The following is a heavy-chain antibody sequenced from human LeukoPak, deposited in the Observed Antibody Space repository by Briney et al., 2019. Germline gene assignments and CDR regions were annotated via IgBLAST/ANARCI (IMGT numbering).Heavy chain of an antibody. CDR2: FYYTGST. D-gene: IGHD5-18*01. V-gene: IGHV4-59*12. J-gene: IGHJ4*02. CDR1: GGSIGTFY. CDR3: ARDGYSYGSPFDY. Sequence: SETLSLTCTVSGGSIGTFYWSWIRQPPGKGLEWIGFFYYTGSTKYNPSLKSRVTVSGDTSKTQFSLKLSSVTAADTAVYYCARDGYSYGSPFDYWGQGTLVTVSS.